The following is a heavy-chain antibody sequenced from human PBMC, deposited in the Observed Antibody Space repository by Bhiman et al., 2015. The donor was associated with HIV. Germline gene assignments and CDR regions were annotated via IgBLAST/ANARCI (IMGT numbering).Heavy chain of an antibody. Sequence: EVHLVESGGGLVKPGGSLRLSCVISGLKFSDAWVSWVRQAPGKGLEWVSSISSSSSYIYYAASVKGRFTISRDNAKNSLYLQMNSLRAEDTAVYYCARDQAREVNGMDVWGPRDHGHRLL. D-gene: IGHD3-10*01. CDR1: GLKFSDAW. V-gene: IGHV3-21*03. CDR3: ARDQAREVNGMDV. CDR2: ISSSSSYI. J-gene: IGHJ6*01.